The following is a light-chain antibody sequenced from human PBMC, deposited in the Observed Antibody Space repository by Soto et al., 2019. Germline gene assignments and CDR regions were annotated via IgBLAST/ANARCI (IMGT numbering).Light chain of an antibody. J-gene: IGKJ1*01. CDR1: QSVSSN. CDR3: QQRSNGPSWT. CDR2: GAS. V-gene: IGKV3-15*01. Sequence: EIVMTQSPDTLSVSPGERATLSCRSSQSVSSNLAWYQQKPGQAPRLLIYGASTRATGIPARFSGSGSGTDFTLTISSLEPEDFAVYYCQQRSNGPSWTFGQGTKVDIK.